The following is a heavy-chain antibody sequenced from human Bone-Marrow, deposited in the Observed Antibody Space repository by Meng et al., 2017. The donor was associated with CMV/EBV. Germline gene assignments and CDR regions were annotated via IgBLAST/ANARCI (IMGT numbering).Heavy chain of an antibody. J-gene: IGHJ4*02. Sequence: GESLKISCAASGFTFSSYDMHWVRQATGKGLEWVSAIGTAGDTYYPGSVKGRFTISRDNAKNSLYLQMNSLRAEDTAVYYCARVYYYDSSFDYWGQGTLVTVSS. CDR2: IGTAGDT. V-gene: IGHV3-13*01. D-gene: IGHD3-22*01. CDR3: ARVYYYDSSFDY. CDR1: GFTFSSYD.